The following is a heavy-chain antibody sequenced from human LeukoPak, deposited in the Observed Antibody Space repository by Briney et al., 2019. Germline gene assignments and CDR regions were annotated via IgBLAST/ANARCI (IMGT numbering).Heavy chain of an antibody. D-gene: IGHD2-15*01. Sequence: GGSLRLSCAASGFTFTSYSMNWVRQAPGKGLEWVSTISGGGGSTYYADSVKGRFTISRDNSKNTLYLQMNSLRAEDTAVYYCARDGDIVVVGAFDIWGQGTMVTVSS. J-gene: IGHJ3*02. CDR2: ISGGGGST. CDR3: ARDGDIVVVGAFDI. V-gene: IGHV3-23*01. CDR1: GFTFTSYS.